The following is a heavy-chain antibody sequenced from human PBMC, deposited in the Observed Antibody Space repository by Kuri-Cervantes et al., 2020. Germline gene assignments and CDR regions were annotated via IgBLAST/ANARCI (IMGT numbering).Heavy chain of an antibody. Sequence: GGSLRLSCAASGFTLNKCDMCRVHRAPGKGLEWAPVILNDGSCKYSLESVRGRISISRDNAKNTLYLQMNSLRAEDTAVYYCASQQPAAYYYYYYGMDVWGQGTTVPSP. D-gene: IGHD2-2*01. J-gene: IGHJ6*02. CDR2: ILNDGSCK. CDR3: ASQQPAAYYYYYYGMDV. V-gene: IGHV3-30*03. CDR1: GFTLNKCD.